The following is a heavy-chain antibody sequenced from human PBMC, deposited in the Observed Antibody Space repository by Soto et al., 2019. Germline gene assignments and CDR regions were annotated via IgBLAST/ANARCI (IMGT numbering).Heavy chain of an antibody. CDR1: GAALNSGNYY. CDR3: ARLRIATNNYKWFDP. D-gene: IGHD2-21*01. J-gene: IGHJ5*02. CDR2: IYVTGAV. V-gene: IGHV4-31*03. Sequence: SETLSLTCSVSGAALNSGNYYWSWIRQVPGKGLEWIGHIYVTGAVVYNPSLRDRITISQDTSERQFSLNLRLVTAADTAVYYCARLRIATNNYKWFDPWGQGTLVTVSS.